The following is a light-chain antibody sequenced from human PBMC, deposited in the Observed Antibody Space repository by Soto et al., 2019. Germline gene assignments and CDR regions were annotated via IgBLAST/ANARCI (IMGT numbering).Light chain of an antibody. Sequence: QSVLTQPASVSGSPGQSITISCTGTSSDVGGYDYVSWYQLHPGKAPKLMVFEVSNRPSGVSYRFSGSKSGNTASLTISGRQAEDEADYFCSSYSISTAYLFXTGTKVTVL. CDR3: SSYSISTAYL. J-gene: IGLJ1*01. CDR2: EVS. CDR1: SSDVGGYDY. V-gene: IGLV2-14*01.